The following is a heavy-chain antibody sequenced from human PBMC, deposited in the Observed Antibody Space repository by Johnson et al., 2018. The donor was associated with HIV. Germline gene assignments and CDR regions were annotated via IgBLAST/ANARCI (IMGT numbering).Heavy chain of an antibody. CDR1: RFTFSDYY. J-gene: IGHJ3*02. V-gene: IGHV3-11*04. Sequence: QVQVVESGGGLVKPGGSLRLSCVASRFTFSDYYMSWIRQAPGKGLEWVSSMSSSGTTIYIADSVKGRFTISRDNAKNSLYLQMNSLRAEDTAIYYCARGNMIVVVSGGFDIWGQGTMVTVSS. D-gene: IGHD3-22*01. CDR3: ARGNMIVVVSGGFDI. CDR2: MSSSGTTI.